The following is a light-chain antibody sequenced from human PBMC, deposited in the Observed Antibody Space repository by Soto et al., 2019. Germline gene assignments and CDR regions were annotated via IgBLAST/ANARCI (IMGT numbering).Light chain of an antibody. Sequence: DTQMTQSPSSLSVSVGDRVTITCRASQSISTYLNWYQQRPGKAPKLLLYAASNKQGGVPSRFSGSGSGTDFILTISTLQPEDFATYYCQQSYSTPITFGQGTRLEMK. CDR2: AAS. V-gene: IGKV1-39*01. CDR1: QSISTY. CDR3: QQSYSTPIT. J-gene: IGKJ5*01.